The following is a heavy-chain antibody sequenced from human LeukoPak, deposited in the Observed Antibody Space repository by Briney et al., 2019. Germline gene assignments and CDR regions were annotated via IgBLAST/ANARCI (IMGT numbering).Heavy chain of an antibody. CDR1: GFTFSSYA. J-gene: IGHJ4*02. D-gene: IGHD2-21*02. V-gene: IGHV3-30*04. CDR3: ARDGGLAYCGGDCYLDY. Sequence: GGSLRLSCAASGFTFSSYAMHWVRQAPGKGLEWVAVISYDGSNKYYADSVKGRFTISRDNSKNTLYLQMNSLRAEDTAVYYCARDGGLAYCGGDCYLDYWGQGTLVTVSS. CDR2: ISYDGSNK.